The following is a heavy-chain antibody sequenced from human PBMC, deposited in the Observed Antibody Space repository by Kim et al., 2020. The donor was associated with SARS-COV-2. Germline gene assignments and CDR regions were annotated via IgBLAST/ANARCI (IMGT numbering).Heavy chain of an antibody. CDR3: AREVRPPLWFRELLFVYWFDP. D-gene: IGHD3-10*01. Sequence: ASVKVSCKASGYTFTSYAMNWVRQAPGQGLEWMGWINTNTGNPTYAQGFTGRFAFSLDTSASTAYLQISSLKAEDTAVYYCAREVRPPLWFRELLFVYWFDPWGQRTLDTVSS. J-gene: IGHJ5*02. CDR2: INTNTGNP. CDR1: GYTFTSYA. V-gene: IGHV7-4-1*02.